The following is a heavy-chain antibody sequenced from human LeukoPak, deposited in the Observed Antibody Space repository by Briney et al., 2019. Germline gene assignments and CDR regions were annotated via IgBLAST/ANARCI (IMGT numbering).Heavy chain of an antibody. J-gene: IGHJ4*02. CDR1: GFTFSSYA. D-gene: IGHD3-22*01. CDR3: AKAVFRSYDSGGYYYGPGDY. V-gene: IGHV3-23*01. Sequence: GGSLRLSCAASGFTFSSYAMSWVRQAPGKGLEWVSAISGSGGSTYYADSVKGRFTISRDNSKNTLYLQMNSLRAEDTAVYYCAKAVFRSYDSGGYYYGPGDYWGQGTLVTVSS. CDR2: ISGSGGST.